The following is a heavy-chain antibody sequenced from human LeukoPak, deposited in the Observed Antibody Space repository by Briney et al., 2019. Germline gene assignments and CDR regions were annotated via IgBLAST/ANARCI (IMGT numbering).Heavy chain of an antibody. J-gene: IGHJ6*02. Sequence: KPSETLSLTCTVSGGSISSYYWSWIRQPPGKGLEWIGYIYYSGSTNYNPSLKSRVTISVDTSKNQFSLKLSSVTAADTAVYYCARGYYYDSSGYFPDLYYYYGMDVWGQGTTVTVSS. CDR3: ARGYYYDSSGYFPDLYYYYGMDV. CDR1: GGSISSYY. D-gene: IGHD3-22*01. V-gene: IGHV4-59*08. CDR2: IYYSGST.